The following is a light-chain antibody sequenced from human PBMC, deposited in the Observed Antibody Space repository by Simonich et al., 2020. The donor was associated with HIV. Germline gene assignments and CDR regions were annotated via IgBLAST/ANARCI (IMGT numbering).Light chain of an antibody. CDR3: QQYGSSPRT. CDR1: QSVSSN. Sequence: EIVLTQSPGTLSLSPGERATLSCRASQSVSSNLAWYQQKPGQAPRLLIYGASTRATGIPARFSGSGSGTGFTLTISSMQSEEFAVYYCQQYGSSPRTCGQGTKVESK. V-gene: IGKV3-15*01. CDR2: GAS. J-gene: IGKJ1*01.